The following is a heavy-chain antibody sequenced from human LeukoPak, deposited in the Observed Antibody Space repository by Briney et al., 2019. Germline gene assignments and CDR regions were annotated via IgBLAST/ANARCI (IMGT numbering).Heavy chain of an antibody. CDR3: ARARRFFDY. CDR1: GGSFSGYY. V-gene: IGHV4-34*01. CDR2: INHSGST. J-gene: IGHJ4*02. Sequence: PETLSLTCAVYGGSFSGYYWSWIRQPPGKGLEWIGEINHSGSTNYNPSLKSRVTISVDTSKNQFSLKLSSVTAADTAVYYCARARRFFDYWGQGTLVTVSS.